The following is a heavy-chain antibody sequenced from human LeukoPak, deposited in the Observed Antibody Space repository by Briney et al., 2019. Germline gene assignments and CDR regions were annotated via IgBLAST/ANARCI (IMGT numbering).Heavy chain of an antibody. CDR1: GFTFTSSW. CDR2: IKQDGSEK. V-gene: IGHV3-7*04. Sequence: GGSLRLSCVVSGFTFTSSWISWVRQAPGKGLEWVANIKQDGSEKYYVDSVKGRFTISRDNAKNSLYLQMNSLRAEDTAIYYCAREKWSRYYYGMDVWGQGTTVTVSS. D-gene: IGHD2-15*01. CDR3: AREKWSRYYYGMDV. J-gene: IGHJ6*02.